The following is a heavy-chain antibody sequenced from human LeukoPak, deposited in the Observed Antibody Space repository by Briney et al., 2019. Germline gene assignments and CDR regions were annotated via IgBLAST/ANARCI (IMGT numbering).Heavy chain of an antibody. Sequence: ASVKVSCKASGYTFTRYYMHWVRQAPGQGLEWMGIFNPSGGSTSYAQKFQGRVTMTRDTSTSTVYMELSSLRSEDTAVYYCARDASVDTAMAHNWFDPWGQGTLVTVSS. V-gene: IGHV1-46*01. D-gene: IGHD5-18*01. CDR3: ARDASVDTAMAHNWFDP. CDR1: GYTFTRYY. CDR2: FNPSGGST. J-gene: IGHJ5*02.